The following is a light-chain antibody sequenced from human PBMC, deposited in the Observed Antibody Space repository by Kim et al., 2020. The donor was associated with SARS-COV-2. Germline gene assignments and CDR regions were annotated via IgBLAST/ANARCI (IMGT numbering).Light chain of an antibody. V-gene: IGKV3-20*01. CDR3: QHYSNSPLT. J-gene: IGKJ4*01. CDR2: GAS. Sequence: DIVLTQSPGTLSLSPGERATVSCRASQSVSSNYLAWYQQKPGQAPRLLIYGASSRATGIPDRFSGSGSETDFILTISRLDPEDFAVYYCQHYSNSPLTFGGGTKVDIK. CDR1: QSVSSNY.